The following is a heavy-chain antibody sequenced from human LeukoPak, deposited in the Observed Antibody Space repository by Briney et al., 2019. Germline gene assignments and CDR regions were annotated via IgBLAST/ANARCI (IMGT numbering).Heavy chain of an antibody. CDR2: INHSGST. CDR1: GGSFSGYY. Sequence: PSETLSLTCAVYGGSFSGYYWSWIRQPPGKGLEWIGEINHSGSTNYNPSLKSRVTISVDTSKNQFSLKLSSVTAADTAVYYCVRGEIVVVPAAFYYYYGMDVWGQGTTVTVSS. CDR3: VRGEIVVVPAAFYYYYGMDV. D-gene: IGHD2-2*01. V-gene: IGHV4-34*01. J-gene: IGHJ6*02.